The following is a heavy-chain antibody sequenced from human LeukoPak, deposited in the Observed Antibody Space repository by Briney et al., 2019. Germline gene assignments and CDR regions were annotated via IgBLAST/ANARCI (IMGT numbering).Heavy chain of an antibody. CDR3: ARGTGANIVVVPAAMRRRYYFDY. Sequence: SETLSLTCTVSGGSISSSSYYWGWIRQPPGKGLEWIGGIYYSGSTYYNPSLKSRVTISVDTSKNQFSLKLSSVTAADTAVYYCARGTGANIVVVPAAMRRRYYFDYWGQGTLVTVSS. CDR2: IYYSGST. J-gene: IGHJ4*02. D-gene: IGHD2-2*01. CDR1: GGSISSSSYY. V-gene: IGHV4-39*01.